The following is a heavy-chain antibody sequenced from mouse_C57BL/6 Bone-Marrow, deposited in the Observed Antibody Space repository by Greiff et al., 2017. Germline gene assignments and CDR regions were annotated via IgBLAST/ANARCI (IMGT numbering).Heavy chain of an antibody. CDR1: GYTFTSYW. V-gene: IGHV1-52*01. D-gene: IGHD2-4*01. J-gene: IGHJ3*01. Sequence: VQLQQPGAELVRPGSSVKLSCKASGYTFTSYWLHWVKHRPIQGLEWIGNIDPSDSETHYTQKFTDKATLTVDKSSSTAYMQLSSLTSEDSAVYYCAGITTEFAYWGQGTLVTVSA. CDR2: IDPSDSET. CDR3: AGITTEFAY.